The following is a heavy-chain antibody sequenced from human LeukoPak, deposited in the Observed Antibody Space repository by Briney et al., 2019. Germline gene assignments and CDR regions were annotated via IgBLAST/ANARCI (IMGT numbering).Heavy chain of an antibody. V-gene: IGHV4-39*07. J-gene: IGHJ5*02. CDR1: GGSISSSSYY. CDR2: IYYSGST. Sequence: KTSETLSLTCTVSGGSISSSSYYWGWIRQPPGKGLEWIGSIYYSGSTYYNPSLKSRVTISVDTSKNQFSLKLSSVTAADTAVYYCARASNWFDPWGQGTLVTVSP. CDR3: ARASNWFDP.